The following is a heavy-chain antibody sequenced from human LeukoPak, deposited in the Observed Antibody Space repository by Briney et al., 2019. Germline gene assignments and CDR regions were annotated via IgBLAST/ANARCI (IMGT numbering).Heavy chain of an antibody. CDR1: GYTFTSYG. V-gene: IGHV1-18*01. D-gene: IGHD3-22*01. CDR3: ARDGSDSSGYYYVHYGMDV. Sequence: ASVKVSCKASGYTFTSYGISWVRQAPGQGPEWMGWSSAYNGNTNYAQKLQGRVTMTTDTSTSTAYMELRSLRSDDTAVYYCARDGSDSSGYYYVHYGMDVWGQGTTVTVSS. CDR2: SSAYNGNT. J-gene: IGHJ6*02.